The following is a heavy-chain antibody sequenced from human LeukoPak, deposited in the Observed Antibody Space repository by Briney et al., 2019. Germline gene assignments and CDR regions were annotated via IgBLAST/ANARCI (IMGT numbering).Heavy chain of an antibody. CDR1: GGTFSSYA. CDR2: IIPIFGTP. Sequence: GASVKVSCKASGGTFSSYAISWVRQAPGQGLEWMGGIIPIFGTPNYAQKFQGRVTITADESTSTAYMELSSLRSEDTAVFYCARVSTSRLYFDYWGQGTLVTVSS. J-gene: IGHJ4*02. CDR3: ARVSTSRLYFDY. D-gene: IGHD6-6*01. V-gene: IGHV1-69*13.